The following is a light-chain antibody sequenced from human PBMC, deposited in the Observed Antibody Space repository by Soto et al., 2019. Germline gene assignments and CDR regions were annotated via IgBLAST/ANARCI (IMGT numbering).Light chain of an antibody. V-gene: IGLV3-21*02. CDR3: HVWDSGTNHVI. Sequence: SYELTQSPSVSVAPGQTARITCGGSDIGSKSVHWYQQKSGQAPVVVVYDERDRPPGIPERFSGSKSGNTATLTISRVEAGDEADYYCHVWDSGTNHVIFGGGTQLTVL. CDR1: DIGSKS. CDR2: DER. J-gene: IGLJ2*01.